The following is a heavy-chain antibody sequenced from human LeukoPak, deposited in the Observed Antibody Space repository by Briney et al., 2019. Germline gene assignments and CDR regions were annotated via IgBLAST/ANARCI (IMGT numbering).Heavy chain of an antibody. J-gene: IGHJ4*02. CDR2: IKKQDGSNK. Sequence: GGSLRLSCATSGFTFSSYWMSWVRQAPGRGLEWVANIKKQDGSNKYYADSAKGRFTISRDISKNTLYLQMNSLRAEDTAVYYCAKAPSHSGYDYVEYWGQGTLVTVSS. CDR1: GFTFSSYW. V-gene: IGHV3-7*01. CDR3: AKAPSHSGYDYVEY. D-gene: IGHD5-12*01.